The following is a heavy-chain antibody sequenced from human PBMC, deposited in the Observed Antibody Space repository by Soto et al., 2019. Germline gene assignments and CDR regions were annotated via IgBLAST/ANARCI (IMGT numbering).Heavy chain of an antibody. CDR1: EFTFSTYN. J-gene: IGHJ3*02. V-gene: IGHV3-48*01. CDR3: AKLTTMTPGM. D-gene: IGHD4-17*01. CDR2: ISSSSGTI. Sequence: GGSLRLSCAASEFTFSTYNMNWVRQAPGKGLEWLSYISSSSGTIYYADSVKGRFTISRDNAKKSLYLQMNSLRAEDTAVYYCAKLTTMTPGMWGKGTMVTVSS.